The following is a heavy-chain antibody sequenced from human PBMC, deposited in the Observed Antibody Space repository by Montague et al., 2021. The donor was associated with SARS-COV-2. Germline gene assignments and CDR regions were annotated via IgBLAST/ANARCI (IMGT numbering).Heavy chain of an antibody. V-gene: IGHV2-5*02. CDR1: GFSLSTSEVG. CDR2: IYGDDDN. Sequence: PALAKPTKTLTLTCTFSGFSLSTSEVGVGWIRQPPGKAPEFLALIYGDDDNRYKPSLKSRLTITKVTSKNQVVLTMTNVDPVDTATYYCAHFGILRYFDPWGQGTLVTVSS. D-gene: IGHD3-9*01. CDR3: AHFGILRYFDP. J-gene: IGHJ5*02.